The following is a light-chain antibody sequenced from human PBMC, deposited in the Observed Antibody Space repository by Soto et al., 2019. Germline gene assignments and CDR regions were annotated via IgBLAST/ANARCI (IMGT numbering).Light chain of an antibody. CDR1: QSVSISY. Sequence: IALTQSPGTLSLSPGERATLSCRASQSVSISYLAWYHQKPGQAPRLLIFGASSRATGIQDRFSGSGSGTDFTLTISRLEPEDFAVYYCQQYGGSSWTFGQGTKVDIK. V-gene: IGKV3-20*01. J-gene: IGKJ1*01. CDR2: GAS. CDR3: QQYGGSSWT.